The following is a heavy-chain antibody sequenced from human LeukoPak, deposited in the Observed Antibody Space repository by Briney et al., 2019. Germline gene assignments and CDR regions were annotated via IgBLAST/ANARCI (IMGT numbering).Heavy chain of an antibody. CDR1: GFTVSSNY. D-gene: IGHD3-10*01. J-gene: IGHJ5*02. CDR3: ATDYYYGSGSFFT. V-gene: IGHV3-66*01. Sequence: GGSLRLSCAASGFTVSSNYMSWVRQAPGKGLEWVSVIYSGGGTFYADSVKGRFTISRDNSRNTLYLQMNSLRAEDTAVYYCATDYYYGSGSFFTWGQGTLVTVSS. CDR2: IYSGGGT.